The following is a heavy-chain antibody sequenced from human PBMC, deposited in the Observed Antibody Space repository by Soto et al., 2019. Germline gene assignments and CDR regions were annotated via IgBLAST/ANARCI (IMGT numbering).Heavy chain of an antibody. CDR3: ARGTAAQEYCSSTSCYHVWFDP. J-gene: IGHJ5*02. D-gene: IGHD2-2*01. CDR2: IIPIFGTA. Sequence: ASVKVSCKASGGTFSSYAISWVRQAPGQGLEWMGGIIPIFGTANYAQKFQGRVTITADESTSTAYMELSSLRSEDTAVYYCARGTAAQEYCSSTSCYHVWFDPWGQGTLVTVSS. V-gene: IGHV1-69*13. CDR1: GGTFSSYA.